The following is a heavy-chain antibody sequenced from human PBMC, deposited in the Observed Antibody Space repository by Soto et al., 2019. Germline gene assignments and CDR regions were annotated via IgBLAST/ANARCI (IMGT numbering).Heavy chain of an antibody. CDR2: ISSSSSYI. CDR3: ERDLGQLLSQNWFDP. D-gene: IGHD2-2*01. Sequence: GGSLRLSCAASGFTFSSYSMNWVRQAPGKGLEWVSSISSSSSYIYYADSVKGRFTISRDNAKNSLYLQMNSLRAEDTAVYYCERDLGQLLSQNWFDPWGQEILVTVS. J-gene: IGHJ5*02. V-gene: IGHV3-21*01. CDR1: GFTFSSYS.